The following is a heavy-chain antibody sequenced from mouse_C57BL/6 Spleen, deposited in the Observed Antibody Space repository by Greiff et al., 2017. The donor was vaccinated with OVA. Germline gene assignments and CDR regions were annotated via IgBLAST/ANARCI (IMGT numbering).Heavy chain of an antibody. CDR3: ARALDGSSDWYFEG. CDR1: GYTFTSYW. J-gene: IGHJ1*03. CDR2: IDPSDSYT. D-gene: IGHD1-1*01. Sequence: QVQLKQPGAELVRPGTSVKLSCKASGYTFTSYWMHWVKQRPGQGLEWIGVIDPSDSYTNYNQKFKGKATLTVDTSSSTAYMQLSSLTSEDSAVYYCARALDGSSDWYFEGWGTGTTVTVSS. V-gene: IGHV1-59*01.